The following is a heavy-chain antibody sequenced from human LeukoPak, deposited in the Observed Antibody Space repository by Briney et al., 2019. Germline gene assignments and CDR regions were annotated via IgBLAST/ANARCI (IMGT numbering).Heavy chain of an antibody. CDR3: ATELWCSSTSCAYAFDI. D-gene: IGHD2-2*01. J-gene: IGHJ3*02. CDR1: RFSFTTTW. CDR2: IKSKSSSETT. Sequence: GGSLRLSCAASRFSFTTTWMSWVRQAPGKGLEWVGLIKSKSSSETTEYAAPVKGRFTISRDDSKNTLYLQMNSRKTEDTAIYYCATELWCSSTSCAYAFDIWGQGTMVTVSS. V-gene: IGHV3-15*01.